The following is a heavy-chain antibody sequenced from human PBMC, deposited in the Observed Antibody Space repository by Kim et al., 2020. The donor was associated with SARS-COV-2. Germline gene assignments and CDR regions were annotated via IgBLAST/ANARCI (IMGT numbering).Heavy chain of an antibody. D-gene: IGHD5-18*01. Sequence: AYSVKGRFTISRDNSKNTLYLQMNSLRAEDTAVYYCAKDFSATAMAALDYWGQGTLVTVSS. J-gene: IGHJ4*02. CDR3: AKDFSATAMAALDY. V-gene: IGHV3-30*02.